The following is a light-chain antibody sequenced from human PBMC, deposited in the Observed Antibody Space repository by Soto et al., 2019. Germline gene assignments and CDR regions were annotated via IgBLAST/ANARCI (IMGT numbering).Light chain of an antibody. CDR2: GAS. J-gene: IGKJ4*01. CDR3: QQYGSSPLT. Sequence: EIVLTQSPGTLCLSPGERATLSCRASQSVSSSSLAWYQQRPGQAPRLLIYGASIRATDIPDRSSGSGSGTDFTLTISRLEPEDFAVYYCQQYGSSPLTFGGGTKVDI. CDR1: QSVSSSS. V-gene: IGKV3-20*01.